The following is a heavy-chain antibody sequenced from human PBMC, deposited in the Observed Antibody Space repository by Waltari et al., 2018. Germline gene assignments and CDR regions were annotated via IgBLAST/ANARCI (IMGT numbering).Heavy chain of an antibody. CDR3: ASHYDSSTGAFDI. CDR1: GGSISSSSYY. D-gene: IGHD3-22*01. J-gene: IGHJ3*02. Sequence: QLQLQESGPGLVKPSETLSLTCTVSGGSISSSSYYWGWIRQPPGKGLEWIGSIYYSGSTYYNPSLKSRVTISVDTSKNQFSLKLSSVTAADTAVYYCASHYDSSTGAFDIWGQGTMVTVSS. V-gene: IGHV4-39*01. CDR2: IYYSGST.